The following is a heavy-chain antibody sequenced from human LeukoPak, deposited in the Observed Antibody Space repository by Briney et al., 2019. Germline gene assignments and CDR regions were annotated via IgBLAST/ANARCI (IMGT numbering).Heavy chain of an antibody. D-gene: IGHD3-9*01. Sequence: PSETLSLTCTVSGGSISSYYWSWIRQPPGKGLEWIGYIYYSGSTNYNPSLKSRVTISVDTSKNQFSLELSSVTAADTAVYYCARGTHYDILTGLIPTGGWFDPWGQGTLVTVSS. CDR2: IYYSGST. CDR3: ARGTHYDILTGLIPTGGWFDP. J-gene: IGHJ5*02. CDR1: GGSISSYY. V-gene: IGHV4-59*01.